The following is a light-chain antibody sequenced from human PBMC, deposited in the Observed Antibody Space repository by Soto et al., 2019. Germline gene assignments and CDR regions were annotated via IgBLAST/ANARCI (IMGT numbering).Light chain of an antibody. J-gene: IGLJ2*01. V-gene: IGLV4-69*01. Sequence: QPVLTQSPSASASLGASVKLTCTLSSGHSSYAIAWHQQQPEKGPRYLMKLNSDGSHTKGDGIPDRFSGSSSGAERYLTISSVQSEDEDDYYCQTWDTGIRVFGGGTKLTVL. CDR2: LNSDGSH. CDR3: QTWDTGIRV. CDR1: SGHSSYA.